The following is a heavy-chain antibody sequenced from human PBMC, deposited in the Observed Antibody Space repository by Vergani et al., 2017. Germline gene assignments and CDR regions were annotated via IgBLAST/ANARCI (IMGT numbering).Heavy chain of an antibody. V-gene: IGHV3-21*01. J-gene: IGHJ6*02. CDR2: IGSSSSYI. CDR1: GFTFSSYS. D-gene: IGHD6-13*01. Sequence: EVQLVESGGGLVKPGGSLRLSCAASGFTFSSYSMNWVRQAPGKGLEWVSSIGSSSSYIYYAASVKGRFTISRDNAKNSLYLQMNSLTAEDTAGYYCARLGGAAAGPYYYYGMDVWGQGTTVTVSS. CDR3: ARLGGAAAGPYYYYGMDV.